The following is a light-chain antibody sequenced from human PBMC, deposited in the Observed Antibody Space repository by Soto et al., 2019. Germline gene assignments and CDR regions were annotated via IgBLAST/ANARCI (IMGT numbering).Light chain of an antibody. J-gene: IGKJ1*01. CDR2: GAS. CDR3: QQYGSSSWT. V-gene: IGKV3-20*01. Sequence: EIVLTQSPGTLSLSPGERVTLSCRASQSVSSSYLAWYQQKPGQAPRLLIYGASSRATGIPDRFSGSGSGTDFTLTISRLEPEDFAVYYCQQYGSSSWTFGQGTKVAIK. CDR1: QSVSSSY.